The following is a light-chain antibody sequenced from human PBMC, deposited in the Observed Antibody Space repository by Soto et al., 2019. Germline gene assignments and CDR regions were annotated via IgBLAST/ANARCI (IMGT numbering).Light chain of an antibody. J-gene: IGLJ3*02. CDR1: SSDVGSYNL. Sequence: QSVLTQPASVSGSPGQSITISCTGTSSDVGSYNLVSWYQQHPGKAPKLMIYEVSKRPSGVSNRFSGSKSGNTASLTISGLQAEDEADYYCCSYAGSSRVIGGGTKLTVL. CDR3: CSYAGSSRV. CDR2: EVS. V-gene: IGLV2-23*02.